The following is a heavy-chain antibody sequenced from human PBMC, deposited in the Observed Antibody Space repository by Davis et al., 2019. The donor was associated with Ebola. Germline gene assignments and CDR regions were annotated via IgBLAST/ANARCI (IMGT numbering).Heavy chain of an antibody. CDR1: GFTVSSNY. Sequence: GESLKISCAASGFTVSSNYMSWVRQAPGKGLEWVSVIYSGGSTYYADSVKGRFTISRDNSKNTLYLQMNSLRAEDTAVYYCASETYYYDSSGSRVYWGQGTLVTVSS. V-gene: IGHV3-53*01. J-gene: IGHJ4*02. D-gene: IGHD3-22*01. CDR2: IYSGGST. CDR3: ASETYYYDSSGSRVY.